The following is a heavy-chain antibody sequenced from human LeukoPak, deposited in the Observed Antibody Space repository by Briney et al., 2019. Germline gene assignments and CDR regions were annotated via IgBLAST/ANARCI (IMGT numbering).Heavy chain of an antibody. J-gene: IGHJ6*03. D-gene: IGHD6-6*01. CDR2: IRYDGSNK. CDR1: GFTFSSYG. CDR3: AKEGVYSNSNVAYYYYYMDV. Sequence: GGSLRLFCAASGFTFSSYGMHWVRQAPGKGLEWVAFIRYDGSNKYYADSVKGRFTISRDNSKNTLYLQMNSLRAEDTAVYYCAKEGVYSNSNVAYYYYYMDVWGKGTTVTVSS. V-gene: IGHV3-30*02.